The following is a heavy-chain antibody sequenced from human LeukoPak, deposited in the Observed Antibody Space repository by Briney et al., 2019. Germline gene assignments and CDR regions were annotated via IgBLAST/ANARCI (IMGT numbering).Heavy chain of an antibody. D-gene: IGHD1-26*01. CDR1: GFTFSSYS. CDR3: AKEQPKRIVGATEYY. J-gene: IGHJ4*02. V-gene: IGHV3-21*04. CDR2: ISSSSSYI. Sequence: GGSLRLSCAASGFTFSSYSMNWVRQAPGKGLEWVSSISSSSSYIYYADSVKGRFTISRDNSKNTLYLQMNSLRAEDTAVYYCAKEQPKRIVGATEYYWGQGTLVTVSS.